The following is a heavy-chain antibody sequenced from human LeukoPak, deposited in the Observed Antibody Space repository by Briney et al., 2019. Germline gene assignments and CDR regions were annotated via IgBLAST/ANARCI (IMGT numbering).Heavy chain of an antibody. CDR1: GFTFSTFA. V-gene: IGHV3-23*01. J-gene: IGHJ3*02. CDR2: ISGSGGST. Sequence: GGSLRLSCAASGFTFSTFAMSWVRQAPGKGLEWVSAISGSGGSTYYADSVKGRFTISRDNSKNTLYLQMNSLRAEDTAVYYCAKDKDLDDAFDIWGQGTMVTVSS. CDR3: AKDKDLDDAFDI.